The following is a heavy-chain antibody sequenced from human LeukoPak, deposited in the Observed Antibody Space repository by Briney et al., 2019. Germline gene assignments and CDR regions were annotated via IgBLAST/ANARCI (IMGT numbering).Heavy chain of an antibody. CDR1: GFIFSRYG. CDR3: AREVSQPYYFDS. CDR2: IWYDRTNQ. Sequence: GGSLRLACAASGFIFSRYGMHWVRQAPGKGLEWVALIWYDRTNQYYADSVKGRFTISRDNSKNTLYLQMNSLRAEDTALYYCAREVSQPYYFDSWGQGTLVTVSS. V-gene: IGHV3-33*01. J-gene: IGHJ4*02. D-gene: IGHD1-14*01.